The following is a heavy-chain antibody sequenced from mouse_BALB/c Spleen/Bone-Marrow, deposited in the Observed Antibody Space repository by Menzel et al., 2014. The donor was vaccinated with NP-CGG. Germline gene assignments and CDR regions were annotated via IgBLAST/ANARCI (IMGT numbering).Heavy chain of an antibody. Sequence: EVQLQQSGPELVKPGASVKMSCKASGYTFTSYAMHWVKQKPGQGLEWIGYISPYNDGTKYNEKFKGKATLTSDKSSSTASMELSSITSEDSAVYYCAREVVAKDYFDYWGQGTTLTVSS. CDR2: ISPYNDGT. V-gene: IGHV1-14*01. CDR3: AREVVAKDYFDY. CDR1: GYTFTSYA. J-gene: IGHJ2*01. D-gene: IGHD1-1*01.